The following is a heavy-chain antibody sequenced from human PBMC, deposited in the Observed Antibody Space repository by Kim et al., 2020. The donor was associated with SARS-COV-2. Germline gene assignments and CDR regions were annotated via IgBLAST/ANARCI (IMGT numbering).Heavy chain of an antibody. CDR2: IKDDGSET. J-gene: IGHJ4*02. CDR3: AGYGQQLDAGLDF. V-gene: IGHV3-7*03. CDR1: GFTFSGYW. Sequence: GGSLRLSCAASGFTFSGYWMSWVRQAPGKGLEWVANIKDDGSETYYVDSVKGRFTISRDNAKKSLYLQMNSLRAEDTAIYYCAGYGQQLDAGLDFWGQGTLVTVSS. D-gene: IGHD6-13*01.